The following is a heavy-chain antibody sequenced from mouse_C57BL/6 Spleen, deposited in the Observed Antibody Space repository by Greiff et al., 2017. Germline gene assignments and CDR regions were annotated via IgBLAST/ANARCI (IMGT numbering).Heavy chain of an antibody. CDR3: ARHRTGHGY. D-gene: IGHD3-3*01. J-gene: IGHJ2*01. V-gene: IGHV5-6*01. CDR2: ISSGGSYT. CDR1: GFTFSSYG. Sequence: EVQLVESGGDLVKPGGSLKLSCAASGFTFSSYGMSWVRQTPDKRLEWVATISSGGSYTYYPDSVKGRFTISRDKAKNTLYLQMSSLKSEDTSMYYCARHRTGHGYWGQGTTLSVSS.